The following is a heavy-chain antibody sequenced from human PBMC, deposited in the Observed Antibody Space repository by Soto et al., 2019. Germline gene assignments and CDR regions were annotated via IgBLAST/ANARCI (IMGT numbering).Heavy chain of an antibody. V-gene: IGHV4-59*08. CDR1: GGSISSYY. J-gene: IGHJ5*02. CDR3: ARRLYESSGHYPNWFDP. Sequence: PSETLSLTCTVSGGSISSYYWSWIRQPPGKGLEWIGYIYYSGSTNYNPSLKSRVTISVDTSKNQFSLKLSSVTAADTAVYYCARRLYESSGHYPNWFDPWGQGTLVTVSS. CDR2: IYYSGST. D-gene: IGHD3-22*01.